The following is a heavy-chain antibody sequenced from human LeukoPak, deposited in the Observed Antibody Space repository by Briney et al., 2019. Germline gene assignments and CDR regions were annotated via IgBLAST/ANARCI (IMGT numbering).Heavy chain of an antibody. CDR3: ARWFHSSGGPYFDY. D-gene: IGHD6-25*01. Sequence: ASVKVTCKGSGYTFTSYGFSWVRQPPAQGLEWVGIINPSGGSTSDAQKFQGRVTMTRDMSTSTVYMELSSLRSEDTDVYYCARWFHSSGGPYFDYWGQGTLVTVSS. V-gene: IGHV1-46*01. CDR2: INPSGGST. CDR1: GYTFTSYG. J-gene: IGHJ4*02.